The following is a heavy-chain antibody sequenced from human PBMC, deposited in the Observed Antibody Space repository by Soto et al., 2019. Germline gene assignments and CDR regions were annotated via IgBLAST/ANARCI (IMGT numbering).Heavy chain of an antibody. D-gene: IGHD4-17*01. CDR1: GYTLTIDY. Sequence: ASVKGACKASGYTLTIDYLHWVRQAKGQGREWMGIINPSGGSTNYAQRFQGRVTMTSDTSTSTVYMELSSLRAEDTAVYYCARVVVTRTATTSNWFDTWGQGTLVTVSS. CDR2: INPSGGST. V-gene: IGHV1-46*01. CDR3: ARVVVTRTATTSNWFDT. J-gene: IGHJ5*02.